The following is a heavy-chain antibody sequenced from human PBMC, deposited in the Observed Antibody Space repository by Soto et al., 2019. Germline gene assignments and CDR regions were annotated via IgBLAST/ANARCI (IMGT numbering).Heavy chain of an antibody. CDR1: GYTFTSYG. CDR3: ARHASITIFGVVIIYYFDY. D-gene: IGHD3-3*01. CDR2: ISAYNGNT. V-gene: IGHV1-18*01. Sequence: ASVKVSCTASGYTFTSYGIIWVRQAPGQGLEWMGWISAYNGNTNYAQKLQGRVTMTTDTSTSTAYMELRSLRSDDTAVYYCARHASITIFGVVIIYYFDYWGQGTLVTVSS. J-gene: IGHJ4*02.